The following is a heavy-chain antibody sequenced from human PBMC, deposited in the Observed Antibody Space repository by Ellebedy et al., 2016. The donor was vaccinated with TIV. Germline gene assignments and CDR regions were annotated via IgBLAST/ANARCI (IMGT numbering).Heavy chain of an antibody. CDR3: SREVRRAWFDR. V-gene: IGHV3-72*01. CDR2: ISSKAYGGTT. D-gene: IGHD2-2*01. CDR1: GFTFSSYY. J-gene: IGHJ5*02. Sequence: GESLKISCAASGFTFSSYYMHWVRQAPGKGLEWVGFISSKAYGGTTEYAASVKGRFTISRDDSKNSLYLQMNSLKTEDTAVYYCSREVRRAWFDRWGQGTVVTVSS.